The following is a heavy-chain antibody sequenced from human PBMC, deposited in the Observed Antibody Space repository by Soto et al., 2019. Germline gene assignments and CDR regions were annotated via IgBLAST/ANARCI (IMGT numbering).Heavy chain of an antibody. Sequence: GGSLRLSCAASGFIFNSYGMSWVRQAPGMGLEWVSVISGSGGSTYYADSVKGRSTISRDNSKNTLHLQMNSLRAEDTAVYYCAKDIIYDSSGYYYVSAFDIWGQGTMVTVSS. CDR1: GFIFNSYG. CDR2: ISGSGGST. D-gene: IGHD3-22*01. V-gene: IGHV3-23*01. CDR3: AKDIIYDSSGYYYVSAFDI. J-gene: IGHJ3*02.